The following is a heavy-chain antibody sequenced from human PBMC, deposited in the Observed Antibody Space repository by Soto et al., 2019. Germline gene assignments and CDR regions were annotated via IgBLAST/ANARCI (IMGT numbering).Heavy chain of an antibody. CDR3: AKGDNLGPKTGYAFDP. CDR2: TYFRSKWYN. J-gene: IGHJ5*02. CDR1: GDSVSSNTAS. V-gene: IGHV6-1*01. D-gene: IGHD5-12*01. Sequence: SQTLSLTCAISGDSVSSNTASWNWIRQSPSRGLEGLGRTYFRSKWYNDYAVSVKSRIIINSDTSNNQFSLQLNPVTPEDTAVYFCAKGDNLGPKTGYAFDPWGQGIMVTVSS.